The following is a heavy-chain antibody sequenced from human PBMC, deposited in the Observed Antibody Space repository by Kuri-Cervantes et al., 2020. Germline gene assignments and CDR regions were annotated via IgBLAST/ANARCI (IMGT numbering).Heavy chain of an antibody. J-gene: IGHJ4*02. D-gene: IGHD6-13*01. CDR2: ISYDGSRK. V-gene: IGHV3-30*04. Sequence: LSLTCAASGFTFSSYAMHWVRQAPGKGLEWVAVISYDGSRKYYGDSVKGRFTISRDNSKNTMYLQMNSLRPEDTAVYYCVKETGAAAGTGDYWGQGTLVTVSS. CDR3: VKETGAAAGTGDY. CDR1: GFTFSSYA.